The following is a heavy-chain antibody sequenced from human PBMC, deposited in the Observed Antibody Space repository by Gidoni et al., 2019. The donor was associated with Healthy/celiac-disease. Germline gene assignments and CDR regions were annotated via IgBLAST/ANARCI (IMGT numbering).Heavy chain of an antibody. Sequence: QVQLQQSGPGLVKPSQTLSLTCPISGDSVPCTSPAWNWLRQSPSRGLEWLGRTYHRSKWYNDYAVSVKSRITINPDTSKKQFSLQLNSVTPEDTAVYYCARGHTSGSYLVRFDPWGQGTLVTVSS. CDR3: ARGHTSGSYLVRFDP. CDR2: TYHRSKWYN. D-gene: IGHD1-26*01. J-gene: IGHJ5*02. CDR1: GDSVPCTSPA. V-gene: IGHV6-1*01.